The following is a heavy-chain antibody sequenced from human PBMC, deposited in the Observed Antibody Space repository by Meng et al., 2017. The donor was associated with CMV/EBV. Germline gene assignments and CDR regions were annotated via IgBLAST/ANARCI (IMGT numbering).Heavy chain of an antibody. Sequence: LSLTCAASGFTFSSYWMHWVRPAPGKGLVWVSRINSDGSSTSYADSVKGRFTISRDNAKNTLYLQMNSLRAEDTAVYYCARDLPYDFWSGYYRYYYYGMDVWGQGTTVTVSS. V-gene: IGHV3-74*01. CDR1: GFTFSSYW. CDR2: INSDGSST. J-gene: IGHJ6*02. CDR3: ARDLPYDFWSGYYRYYYYGMDV. D-gene: IGHD3-3*01.